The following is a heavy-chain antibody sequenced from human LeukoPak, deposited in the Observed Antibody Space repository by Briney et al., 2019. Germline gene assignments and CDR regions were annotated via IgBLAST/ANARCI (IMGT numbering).Heavy chain of an antibody. Sequence: GASVKVSCKASGYTLTSYGISWVRQAPGQGLEWMGWISTYTGDTNFAQNFQGRVTLTTDTTTSTAYMELRSLRSDDTAVYYCARESGGNTMAGDYWGQGTLVTVSS. CDR1: GYTLTSYG. D-gene: IGHD2-15*01. V-gene: IGHV1-18*01. J-gene: IGHJ4*02. CDR2: ISTYTGDT. CDR3: ARESGGNTMAGDY.